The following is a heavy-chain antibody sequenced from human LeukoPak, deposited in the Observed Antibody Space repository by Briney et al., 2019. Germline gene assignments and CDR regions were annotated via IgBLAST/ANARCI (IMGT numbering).Heavy chain of an antibody. Sequence: GGSLRLSCVASGFTVSNNYMSWVRQVPGKGLEWVSIIYDGGSTYYPDSLKGRFTISRDNSKNTLYLQMNSLRAKDTAVYYCARTLVTPGSHDAFDIWGQGTMVTVSS. J-gene: IGHJ3*02. D-gene: IGHD2-21*02. V-gene: IGHV3-53*01. CDR3: ARTLVTPGSHDAFDI. CDR2: IYDGGST. CDR1: GFTVSNNY.